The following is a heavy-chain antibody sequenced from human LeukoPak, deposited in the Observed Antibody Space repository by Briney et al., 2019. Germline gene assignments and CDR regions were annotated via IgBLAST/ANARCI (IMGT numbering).Heavy chain of an antibody. CDR2: LDTEDDEA. D-gene: IGHD3-22*01. V-gene: IGHV1-24*01. Sequence: ASVKVSCKVSGYTLTELSMHWVRQAPGKGLEWMGSLDTEDDEAIYAQKFQGRVTMTEDTSTDTAYMELSSLRSEDTAVYYCATVMAYYYDISGYYYFDYWGQGTLVTVSS. CDR1: GYTLTELS. CDR3: ATVMAYYYDISGYYYFDY. J-gene: IGHJ4*02.